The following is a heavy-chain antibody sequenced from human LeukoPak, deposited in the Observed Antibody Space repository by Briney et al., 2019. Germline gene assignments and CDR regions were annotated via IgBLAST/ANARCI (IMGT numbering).Heavy chain of an antibody. CDR3: ARQVIPYGDYDY. CDR1: GYTFTSYG. CDR2: ISAYNGNI. J-gene: IGHJ4*02. Sequence: ASVKVSCKASGYTFTSYGISWVRQAPGQGLEWMGWISAYNGNINYAQKLQGRVTMTTDTSTSTAYMELRSLRSDDTAVYYCARQVIPYGDYDYWGQGTLVTVSS. V-gene: IGHV1-18*01. D-gene: IGHD4-17*01.